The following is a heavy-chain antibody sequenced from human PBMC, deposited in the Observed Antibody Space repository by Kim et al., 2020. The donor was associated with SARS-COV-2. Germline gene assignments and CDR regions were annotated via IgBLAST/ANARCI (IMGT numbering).Heavy chain of an antibody. V-gene: IGHV3-33*06. CDR2: IWYDGSNK. J-gene: IGHJ2*01. Sequence: GGSLRLSCAASGFTFSSYAMHWVRQAPGKGLEWVAVIWYDGSNKYYADSVKGRFTISRDNSKNTLYLQMNSLRAEDTAVYYCAKAPVTMIVVGPSDDWYFDLWGRGTLVTVSS. D-gene: IGHD3-22*01. CDR3: AKAPVTMIVVGPSDDWYFDL. CDR1: GFTFSSYA.